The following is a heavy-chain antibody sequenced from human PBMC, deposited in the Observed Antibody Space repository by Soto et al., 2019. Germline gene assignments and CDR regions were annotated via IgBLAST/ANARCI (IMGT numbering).Heavy chain of an antibody. CDR3: ARSITMVRGVITLHDY. V-gene: IGHV4-61*01. D-gene: IGHD3-10*01. J-gene: IGHJ4*02. CDR1: GGSVSSGSYY. Sequence: SETLSLTCTVSGGSVSSGSYYWSWIRQPPGKGLEWIGYIYYSGSTNYNPSLKSRVTISVDTSKNQFSLKLSSVTTADTAVYYCARSITMVRGVITLHDYWGQGTLVTVSS. CDR2: IYYSGST.